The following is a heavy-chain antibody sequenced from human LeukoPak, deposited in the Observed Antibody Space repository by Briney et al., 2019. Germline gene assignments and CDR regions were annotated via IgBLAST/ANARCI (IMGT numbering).Heavy chain of an antibody. D-gene: IGHD3-10*01. J-gene: IGHJ4*02. Sequence: GGSLRLSCAASGFTFSSYGMHWVRQAPGKGLEWVAFIRYDGSDKYYADSVKGRFTISRDNSKNTLYLQMNSLRAEDTAVYYCAKDVGYYYGSGSYNFDYWGQGTLVTVSS. CDR2: IRYDGSDK. CDR1: GFTFSSYG. V-gene: IGHV3-30*02. CDR3: AKDVGYYYGSGSYNFDY.